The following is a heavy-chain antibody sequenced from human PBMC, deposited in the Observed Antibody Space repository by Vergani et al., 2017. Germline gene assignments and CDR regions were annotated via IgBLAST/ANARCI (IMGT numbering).Heavy chain of an antibody. J-gene: IGHJ4*02. CDR1: GFTLNTYG. CDR3: ARDTVTGSRYVDY. CDR2: IRYDGSSE. D-gene: IGHD6-19*01. Sequence: QVQILQSGGGVVQPGGSLRLSCTLSGFTLNTYGIHWVRQAPGKGLGWVSFIRYDGSSEYYADSVKGRFTISRDNSKNTLFLQMNSLRPEDTAVYYCARDTVTGSRYVDYWGQGTLVTVSS. V-gene: IGHV3-30*02.